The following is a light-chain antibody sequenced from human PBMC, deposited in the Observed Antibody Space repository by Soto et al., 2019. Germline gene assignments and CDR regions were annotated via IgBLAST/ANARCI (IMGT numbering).Light chain of an antibody. CDR3: QHYTSYSEA. CDR1: QNINSW. Sequence: DIHMTHAPSTRSASVGDRVTITCRAGQNINSWLSWYQQKPGKAPKLLIYEASSLEKGAPARFGGSGSGTEFTLTISSLQPDDFATYYCQHYTSYSEAFGQGTKVDIK. V-gene: IGKV1-5*03. J-gene: IGKJ1*01. CDR2: EAS.